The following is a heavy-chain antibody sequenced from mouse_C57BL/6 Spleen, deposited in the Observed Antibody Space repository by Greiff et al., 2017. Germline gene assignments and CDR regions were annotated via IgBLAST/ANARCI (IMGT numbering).Heavy chain of an antibody. D-gene: IGHD1-1*01. J-gene: IGHJ2*01. CDR3: ARAGYYGSSYNY. Sequence: QVQLQQPGAELVRPGTSVKLSCKASGYTFTSYWMHWVKQRPGQGLEWIGVIDPSDSYTNYNQKFKGTATLTVDTSSSTAYMQLSSLTSEDSAVYYCARAGYYGSSYNYWGQGTTLTVSS. CDR2: IDPSDSYT. V-gene: IGHV1-59*01. CDR1: GYTFTSYW.